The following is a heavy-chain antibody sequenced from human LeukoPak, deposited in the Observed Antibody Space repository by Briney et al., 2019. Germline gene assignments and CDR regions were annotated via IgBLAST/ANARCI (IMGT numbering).Heavy chain of an antibody. Sequence: SVKVSCKASGGTFSSYAISWVRQAPGQGLEWMGRIIPIPGIANYAQKFQGRVTITADKSTSTAYMELSSLRSEDTAVYYCARADSSDYYYDSSGPNWFDPWGQGTLVTVSS. V-gene: IGHV1-69*04. CDR3: ARADSSDYYYDSSGPNWFDP. J-gene: IGHJ5*02. CDR2: IIPIPGIA. D-gene: IGHD3-22*01. CDR1: GGTFSSYA.